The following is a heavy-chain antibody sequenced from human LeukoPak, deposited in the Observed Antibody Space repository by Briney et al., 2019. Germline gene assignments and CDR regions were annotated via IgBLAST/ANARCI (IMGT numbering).Heavy chain of an antibody. CDR3: AREKTGTWVFSYYYGMDV. CDR1: GFTFSSYE. D-gene: IGHD1-7*01. Sequence: GGSLRLSCAASGFTFSSYEMNWVRQAPGKGLEWVSYISSSGSTIYYADSVKGRFTISRDNAKNSLYLQTNSLRAEDTAVYYCAREKTGTWVFSYYYGMDVWGQGTTVTVSS. V-gene: IGHV3-48*03. CDR2: ISSSGSTI. J-gene: IGHJ6*02.